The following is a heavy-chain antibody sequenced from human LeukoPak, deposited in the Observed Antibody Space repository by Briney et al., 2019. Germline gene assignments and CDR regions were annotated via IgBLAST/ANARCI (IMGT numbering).Heavy chain of an antibody. Sequence: GGSLRLSCAASGFTFSSYTMNWVRQAPGKGVEWVAVISYHGSDKDYADPVKGRFSISRENPKNTVYLQMNSLRVEDTAVYYCARDHGGNRPNAFDIWGQGTMVTVSS. CDR2: ISYHGSDK. V-gene: IGHV3-30-3*01. CDR3: ARDHGGNRPNAFDI. CDR1: GFTFSSYT. J-gene: IGHJ3*02. D-gene: IGHD4-23*01.